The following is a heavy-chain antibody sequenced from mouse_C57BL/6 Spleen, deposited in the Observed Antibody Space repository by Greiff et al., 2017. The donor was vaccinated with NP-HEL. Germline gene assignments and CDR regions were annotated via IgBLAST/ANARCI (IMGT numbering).Heavy chain of an antibody. CDR3: ARGGSSYPFYAMDY. CDR2: IWSGGST. D-gene: IGHD1-1*01. Sequence: QVQLQQSGPGLVQPSQSLSITCTVSGFSLTSYGVHWVRQSPGKGLEWLGVIWSGGSTDYNAAFISRLSISKDNSKSQVFFKMNSLQADDTAIYYCARGGSSYPFYAMDYWGQGTSVTVSS. J-gene: IGHJ4*01. CDR1: GFSLTSYG. V-gene: IGHV2-2*01.